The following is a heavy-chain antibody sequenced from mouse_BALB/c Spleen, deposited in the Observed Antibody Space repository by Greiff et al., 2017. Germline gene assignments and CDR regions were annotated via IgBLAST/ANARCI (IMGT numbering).Heavy chain of an antibody. V-gene: IGHV1-7*01. J-gene: IGHJ2*01. CDR3: ARSYGGYFDY. Sequence: VQLHQSGAELAKPGASVKMSCKASGYTFTSYWMHWVKQRPGQGLEWIGYINPSTGYTEYNQKFKDKATLTADKSSSTAYMQLSSLTSEDSAVYYCARSYGGYFDYWGQGTTLTVSS. CDR2: INPSTGYT. CDR1: GYTFTSYW. D-gene: IGHD2-10*02.